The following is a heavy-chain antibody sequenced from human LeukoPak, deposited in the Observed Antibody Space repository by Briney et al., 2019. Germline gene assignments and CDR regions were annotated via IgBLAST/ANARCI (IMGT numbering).Heavy chain of an antibody. J-gene: IGHJ1*01. CDR1: GGSISSYY. CDR2: IYTIGST. V-gene: IGHV4-4*07. Sequence: SETLSLTCTVSGGSISSYYWTWIRQPAGKGLEWIGRIYTIGSTDYNPSLKSRVTMSGDTSKNQLSLKLTSVTAADTAAYYCARDQSSGSYADWGQGTLVTVSS. D-gene: IGHD1-26*01. CDR3: ARDQSSGSYAD.